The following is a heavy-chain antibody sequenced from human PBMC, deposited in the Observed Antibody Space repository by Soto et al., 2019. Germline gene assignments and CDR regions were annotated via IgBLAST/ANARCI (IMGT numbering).Heavy chain of an antibody. Sequence: ASVKVSCKASGYTFTSYGISWVRQAPGQGLEWMGWISAYNGNTNYAQKLQGRVTMTTDTSTSTAYMELRSLRSDDTAVYYCVGAAQPYYFDYRGQGTLVTVSS. V-gene: IGHV1-18*01. CDR3: VGAAQPYYFDY. CDR1: GYTFTSYG. CDR2: ISAYNGNT. J-gene: IGHJ4*02.